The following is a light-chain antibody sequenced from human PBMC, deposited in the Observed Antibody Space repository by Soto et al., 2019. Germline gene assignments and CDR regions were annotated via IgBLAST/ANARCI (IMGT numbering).Light chain of an antibody. Sequence: DIQMTQSPSSLSASVGDSVTITCRASQSVGNYLNWYQQSPGKAPKLLIYGASSLESGVPSRLSRSGSGTAFYLTIGSLQHEDVSTYYWQQTYRTLFTFGPGTTVETK. V-gene: IGKV1-39*01. CDR2: GAS. CDR1: QSVGNY. CDR3: QQTYRTLFT. J-gene: IGKJ3*01.